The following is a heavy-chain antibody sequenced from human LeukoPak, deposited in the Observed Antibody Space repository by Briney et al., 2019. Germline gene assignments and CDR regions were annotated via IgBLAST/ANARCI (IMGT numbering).Heavy chain of an antibody. CDR2: INPNSGGT. V-gene: IGHV1-2*02. CDR1: GYTFTGYY. Sequence: ASVKVSCKASGYTFTGYYMHWVRQAPGQGLEWMGWINPNSGGTNYAQKFQGRVTMTRDTSISTAYMELSRLRSDDTAVYYCARDDPPYNWNDGHYYYGMDVWGQGTTVTVSS. D-gene: IGHD1-1*01. J-gene: IGHJ6*02. CDR3: ARDDPPYNWNDGHYYYGMDV.